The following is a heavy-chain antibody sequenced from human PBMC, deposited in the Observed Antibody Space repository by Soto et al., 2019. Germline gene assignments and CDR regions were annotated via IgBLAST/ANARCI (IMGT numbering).Heavy chain of an antibody. D-gene: IGHD1-1*01. CDR1: GDSISSADYY. V-gene: IGHV4-30-4*01. Sequence: SETLSLTCTVSGDSISSADYYWSWIRQTPGKGLEWIGHIFYSGTTYYNPSLKSRLTISVDTSKNHFSLRLPSVTAADTAVSQPDRDLPVETELYYSGMDVWLQRTTATFSS. CDR3: DRDLPVETELYYSGMDV. J-gene: IGHJ6*02. CDR2: IFYSGTT.